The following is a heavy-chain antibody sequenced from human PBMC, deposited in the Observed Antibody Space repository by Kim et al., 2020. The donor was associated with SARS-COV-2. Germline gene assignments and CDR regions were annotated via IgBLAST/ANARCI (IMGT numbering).Heavy chain of an antibody. Sequence: GGSLRLSCAASGFTFSNYAMSWVRQAPGKGLEWVSGIIASGGGTYDADSVKGRFTISRDNAKNTLYLQMDSLRAEDTAVYYCAKRSGGWFFDYWGQGTLVTVSS. CDR1: GFTFSNYA. D-gene: IGHD6-19*01. V-gene: IGHV3-23*01. CDR3: AKRSGGWFFDY. CDR2: IIASGGGT. J-gene: IGHJ4*02.